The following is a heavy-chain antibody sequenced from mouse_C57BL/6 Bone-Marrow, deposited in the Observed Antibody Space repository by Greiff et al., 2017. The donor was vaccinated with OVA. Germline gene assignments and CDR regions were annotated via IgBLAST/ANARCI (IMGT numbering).Heavy chain of an antibody. CDR3: ARPYYGSSYAWFAY. D-gene: IGHD1-1*01. V-gene: IGHV1-85*01. CDR1: GYTFTSYD. Sequence: VQLVESGPELVKPGASVKLSCKASGYTFTSYDINWVKQRPGQGLEWIGWIYPRDGSTKYNEKFKGKATLTVDTSSSTAYMELHSLTSEDSAVYFCARPYYGSSYAWFAYWGQGTLVTVSA. CDR2: IYPRDGST. J-gene: IGHJ3*01.